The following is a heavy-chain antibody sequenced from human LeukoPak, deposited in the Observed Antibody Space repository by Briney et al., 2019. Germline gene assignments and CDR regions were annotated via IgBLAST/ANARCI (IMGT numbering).Heavy chain of an antibody. Sequence: SETLSLTCTVSGGSISTYLWSWIRQPPGKGLEWIGYIYDSGSTNYNPSLKSRVTISVDTSKNQFSLKLSSVTAADTAVYFCARHLWVGPTGSAMDVWGQGTTVTVSS. CDR3: ARHLWVGPTGSAMDV. V-gene: IGHV4-59*08. J-gene: IGHJ6*02. D-gene: IGHD3-16*01. CDR2: IYDSGST. CDR1: GGSISTYL.